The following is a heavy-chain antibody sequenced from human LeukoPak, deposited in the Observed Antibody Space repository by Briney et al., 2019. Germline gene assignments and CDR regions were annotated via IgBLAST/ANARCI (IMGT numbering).Heavy chain of an antibody. J-gene: IGHJ4*01. CDR3: TRGNRGPDY. Sequence: PGGSLTLSCAASGFIFSSYWMHWVRHAPGKGLVWVSRINNDGTDTVYANSVEGRFTISRDNANNALSLQMNSLRVGDTGVYYCTRGNRGPDYGGQGTLVTVP. CDR2: INNDGTDT. V-gene: IGHV3-74*01. CDR1: GFIFSSYW. D-gene: IGHD1/OR15-1a*01.